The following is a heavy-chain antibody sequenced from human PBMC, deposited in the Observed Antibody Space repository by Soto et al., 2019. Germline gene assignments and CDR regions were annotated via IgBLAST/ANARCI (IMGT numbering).Heavy chain of an antibody. CDR3: ARVTLKAGNWFDP. Sequence: SVKVSCKASGYTFTDYFIHWVRQAPGQGFEWMGWINPKSRGTTYAQKFQGRVTMTRDTSNSTAYMELRGLRSDDTAVYYCARVTLKAGNWFDPWGQGTLVTVSS. J-gene: IGHJ5*02. V-gene: IGHV1-2*02. CDR1: GYTFTDYF. CDR2: INPKSRGT.